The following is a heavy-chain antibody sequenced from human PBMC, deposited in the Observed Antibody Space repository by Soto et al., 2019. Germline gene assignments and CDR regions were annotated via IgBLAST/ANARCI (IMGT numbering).Heavy chain of an antibody. CDR3: ARDQDIVVVPAAADAFDI. J-gene: IGHJ3*02. Sequence: PGGSLRLSCAASGFTFSSYSMNWVRQAPGKGLEWVSSISSSSSYIYYADSVKGRFTISRDNAKNSLYLQMNSLRAEDTAVYYCARDQDIVVVPAAADAFDIWGQGTMVTVSS. CDR2: ISSSSSYI. V-gene: IGHV3-21*01. CDR1: GFTFSSYS. D-gene: IGHD2-2*01.